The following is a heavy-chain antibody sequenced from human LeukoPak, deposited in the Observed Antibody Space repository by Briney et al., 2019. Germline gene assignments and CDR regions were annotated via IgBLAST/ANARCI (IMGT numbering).Heavy chain of an antibody. CDR3: ARDYRIAAAGTGGYYYYYMDV. Sequence: ASVTVSFKASGYTFTVYYMQWGGQAPGQGGEGMGWINPNSGGTNYAQKFQRRVTMTRDTSISTAYMELSRLRSDDTAVYYCARDYRIAAAGTGGYYYYYMDVWGKGTTVTVSS. D-gene: IGHD6-13*01. V-gene: IGHV1-2*02. J-gene: IGHJ6*03. CDR1: GYTFTVYY. CDR2: INPNSGGT.